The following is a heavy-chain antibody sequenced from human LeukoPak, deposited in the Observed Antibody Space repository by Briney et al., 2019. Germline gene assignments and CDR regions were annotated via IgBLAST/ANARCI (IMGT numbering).Heavy chain of an antibody. CDR3: ARVGYYDSSGYF. V-gene: IGHV1-2*02. CDR2: INPNSGGT. J-gene: IGHJ4*02. CDR1: GYTFTGYY. Sequence: ASVKVSCKASGYTFTGYYMHWVRQAPGQGXEWMGWINPNSGGTNYAQKFQGRVTMTRDTSISTAYMELSRLRSDDTAVYYCARVGYYDSSGYFWGQGTLVTVSS. D-gene: IGHD3-22*01.